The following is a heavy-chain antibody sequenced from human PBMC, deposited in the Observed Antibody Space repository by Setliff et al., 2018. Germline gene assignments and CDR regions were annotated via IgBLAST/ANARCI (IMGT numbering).Heavy chain of an antibody. CDR3: AREKPHTYNFDY. CDR1: GYTFSRNY. V-gene: IGHV1-46*01. D-gene: IGHD1-1*01. CDR2: VFHTGDNT. J-gene: IGHJ4*02. Sequence: AASVKVSCKAYGYTFSRNYITWVRQAPGRGLEWMGIVFHTGDNTIYAQMFQGRVTMTRDTSTSTVYMELSSLRSEDTAVYYCAREKPHTYNFDYWGQGTPVTVSS.